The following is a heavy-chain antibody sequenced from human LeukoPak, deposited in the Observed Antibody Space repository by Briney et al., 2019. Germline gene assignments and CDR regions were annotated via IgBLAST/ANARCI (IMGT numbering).Heavy chain of an antibody. V-gene: IGHV4-4*07. CDR3: ARVNHGPYYYYGMDV. Sequence: SETLSLTCTVSGGSISSYYWSWIRQPAGKGLEWIGRIHTSGSTNYNPSLKSRVTMPVDTSKNQFSLKLSSVTAADTAVYYCARVNHGPYYYYGMDVWGQGTTVTVSS. CDR2: IHTSGST. CDR1: GGSISSYY. J-gene: IGHJ6*02.